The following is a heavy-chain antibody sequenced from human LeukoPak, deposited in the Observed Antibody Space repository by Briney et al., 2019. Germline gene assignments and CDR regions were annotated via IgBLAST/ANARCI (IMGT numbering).Heavy chain of an antibody. CDR1: GFTFSDYY. CDR2: ISSSSSYT. D-gene: IGHD2-2*01. J-gene: IGHJ4*02. Sequence: GGSLRLSCAASGFTFSDYYMSWIRQAPGKGLEWVSYISSSSSYTNYADSVKGRFTISRDNAKNSLYLQMNSLRAEDTAVYYCARGLGSSTMRPPDYWGQGTLVTVSS. CDR3: ARGLGSSTMRPPDY. V-gene: IGHV3-11*06.